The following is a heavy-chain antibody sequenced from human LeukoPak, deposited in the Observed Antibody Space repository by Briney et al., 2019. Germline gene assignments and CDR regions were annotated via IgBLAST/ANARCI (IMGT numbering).Heavy chain of an antibody. Sequence: NPSETLSLTCAVYVGSFSGYYWSWIRQPPGKGLEWIGEINHSGSTNYNPSLKSRVTISVDTSKNQFSLKLSSVTAADTAVYYCARMRGPAARSETKYYYYYYYMDVWGKGTTVTVSS. J-gene: IGHJ6*03. V-gene: IGHV4-34*01. D-gene: IGHD6-6*01. CDR2: INHSGST. CDR1: VGSFSGYY. CDR3: ARMRGPAARSETKYYYYYYYMDV.